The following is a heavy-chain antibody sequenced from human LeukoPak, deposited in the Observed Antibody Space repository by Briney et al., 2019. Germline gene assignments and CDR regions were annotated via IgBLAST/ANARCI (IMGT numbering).Heavy chain of an antibody. V-gene: IGHV3-48*01. J-gene: IGHJ4*02. CDR2: IDYGGSVT. CDR1: GFTFTAYT. Sequence: GGSLRLSCSASGFTFTAYTMNWVRQAPGKGPEWVSYIDYGGSVTHYADSVKGRFTISRDNAENSLYLQTNSLRVEDAAVYYCTRDLEYWSQGVQVTVSS. CDR3: TRDLEY.